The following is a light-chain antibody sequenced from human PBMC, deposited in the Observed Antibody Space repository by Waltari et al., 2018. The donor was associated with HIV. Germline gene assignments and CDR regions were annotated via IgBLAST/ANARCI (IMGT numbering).Light chain of an antibody. CDR1: NIERQS. V-gene: IGLV3-21*04. J-gene: IGLJ2*01. CDR2: YDT. CDR3: QVWDSATDHVV. Sequence: SSRLTQPPSVSVAPGETATLTCGAINIERQSVHWYQQKEGTAPVEVMSYDTDRPAGCADRFFGFNSCHSATLIISRVGAGDEADYYCQVWDSATDHVVFGGGTRLTVL.